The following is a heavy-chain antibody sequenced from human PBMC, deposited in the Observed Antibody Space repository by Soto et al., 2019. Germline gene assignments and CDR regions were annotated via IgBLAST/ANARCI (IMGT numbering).Heavy chain of an antibody. V-gene: IGHV3-21*01. D-gene: IGHD4-17*01. CDR2: ISSSSSYI. CDR1: GFTFSSYS. CDR3: ARDQGYGNYGDCGWYFDL. Sequence: EVQLVESGGGLVKPGGSLRLSCAASGFTFSSYSMNWVRQAPGKGLEWVSSISSSSSYIYYAYSVKGRFTISRDNAKNSLYLQMNSLRAEDTAVYYCARDQGYGNYGDCGWYFDLWGRGTLVTVSS. J-gene: IGHJ2*01.